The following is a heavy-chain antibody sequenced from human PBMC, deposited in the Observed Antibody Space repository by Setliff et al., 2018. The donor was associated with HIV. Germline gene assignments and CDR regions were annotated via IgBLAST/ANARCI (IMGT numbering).Heavy chain of an antibody. Sequence: SVKVSCKASGFTFTNSAVQWVRQARGRRLEWIGWIVVGSGNTNYAQKFQERVTITRDMSTSRAYMELSGLRTEDTAVYYCAADPQTGTTSYDAFDIWGQGTVVT. CDR1: GFTFTNSA. CDR2: IVVGSGNT. CDR3: AADPQTGTTSYDAFDI. V-gene: IGHV1-58*01. D-gene: IGHD1-7*01. J-gene: IGHJ3*02.